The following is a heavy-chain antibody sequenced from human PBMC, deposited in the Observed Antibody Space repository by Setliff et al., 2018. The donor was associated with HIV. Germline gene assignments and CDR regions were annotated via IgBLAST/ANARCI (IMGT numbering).Heavy chain of an antibody. CDR3: AGRILTGSRSWFDP. Sequence: SETLSLTCAVYGESFSGYSWTWIRQPPGKGLEWLGEINHSGSAKYNPALKSRVTTSVDTSKNHFSLRLNSVTAADTAMYYCAGRILTGSRSWFDPWGRGTLVTISS. J-gene: IGHJ5*02. V-gene: IGHV4-34*01. D-gene: IGHD3-9*01. CDR1: GESFSGYS. CDR2: INHSGSA.